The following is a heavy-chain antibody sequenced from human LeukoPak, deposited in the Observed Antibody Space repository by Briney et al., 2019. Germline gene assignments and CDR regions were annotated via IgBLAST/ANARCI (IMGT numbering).Heavy chain of an antibody. CDR1: GFTFSSYW. CDR2: IKQGGSEK. D-gene: IGHD3-10*01. Sequence: PGGSLRLSCAASGFTFSSYWMSWVRQAPGKGLEWVANIKQGGSEKYYVDSVRGRFTVSRDNAKNSLYLQMNSLRAEDTAVYYCARKLYFYASGSYYSRPFDVWGQGTMVTVSS. V-gene: IGHV3-7*01. J-gene: IGHJ3*01. CDR3: ARKLYFYASGSYYSRPFDV.